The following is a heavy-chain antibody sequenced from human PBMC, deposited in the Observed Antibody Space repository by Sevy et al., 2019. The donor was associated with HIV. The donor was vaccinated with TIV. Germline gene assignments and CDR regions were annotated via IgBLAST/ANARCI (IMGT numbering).Heavy chain of an antibody. CDR1: GFTLSSHG. Sequence: GGSLRLSCVASGFTLSSHGMHWVRQAPGKGLERVSLIWYDGSHKFYADSVKGRFTISRDNSKNTLYLQMNSLRAEDTAVYYCARTFDFWSTYQTGSYYYYGLDVWCQGTTVTVSS. V-gene: IGHV3-33*01. CDR3: ARTFDFWSTYQTGSYYYYGLDV. CDR2: IWYDGSHK. D-gene: IGHD3-3*01. J-gene: IGHJ6*02.